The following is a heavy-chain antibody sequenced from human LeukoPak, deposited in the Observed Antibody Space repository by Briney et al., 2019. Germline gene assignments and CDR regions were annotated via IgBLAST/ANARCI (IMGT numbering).Heavy chain of an antibody. CDR3: ARGSIAARDY. Sequence: SQTLSLTCAVSGGSISSGGYSWSWIRQPPGKGLEWIGYIYHSGSTYYNPSLKSRVTISVDRSKNQFSLKLSSVTAADTAVYYCARGSIAARDYWGQGTLVTVSS. D-gene: IGHD6-6*01. CDR1: GGSISSGGYS. J-gene: IGHJ4*02. V-gene: IGHV4-30-2*01. CDR2: IYHSGST.